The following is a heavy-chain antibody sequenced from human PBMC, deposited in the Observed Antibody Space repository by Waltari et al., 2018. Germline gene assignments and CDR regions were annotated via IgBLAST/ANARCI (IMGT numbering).Heavy chain of an antibody. D-gene: IGHD3-16*01. CDR2: MSPATGDT. V-gene: IGHV1-8*01. CDR1: GYTFPRYD. J-gene: IGHJ5*02. Sequence: QVQLIQSGTEVRKPGASVKVSCKTSGYTFPRYDINWVLQAAGQGLVWLGWMSPATGDTGYAQKFHGRINMTRNTSINTAYLELSSLTSEDTAIYYCARDIMAPWGQGTRVSVSS. CDR3: ARDIMAP.